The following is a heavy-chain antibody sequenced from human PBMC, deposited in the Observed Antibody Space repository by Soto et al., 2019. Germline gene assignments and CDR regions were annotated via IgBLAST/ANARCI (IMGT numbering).Heavy chain of an antibody. CDR2: IKSKTDGGTT. Sequence: PGGSLRLSSAASGFTFSNAWMSWVRQAPVKGLEWVGRIKSKTDGGTTDYAAPVKGRFTISRDDSKNTLYLQMNSLKTEDTAVYYCTTDPPHPPSFTDCTNGVCPGVDYWGQGTLVTVSS. J-gene: IGHJ4*02. CDR1: GFTFSNAW. CDR3: TTDPPHPPSFTDCTNGVCPGVDY. D-gene: IGHD2-8*01. V-gene: IGHV3-15*01.